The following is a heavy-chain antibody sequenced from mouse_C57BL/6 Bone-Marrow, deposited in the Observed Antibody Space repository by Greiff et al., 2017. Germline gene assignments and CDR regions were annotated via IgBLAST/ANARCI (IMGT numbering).Heavy chain of an antibody. CDR2: IDPENGDT. Sequence: EVQLQQSGAELVRPGASVKLSCTASGFNIKDDYMNWVKQRPEQGLEWIGWIDPENGDTEYDSQVQGKATITADTSSNTAYLQLSSLTSDDTAFYYCTTWWFPWFAYWGQGTLVTVSA. V-gene: IGHV14-4*01. J-gene: IGHJ3*01. D-gene: IGHD1-1*02. CDR1: GFNIKDDY. CDR3: TTWWFPWFAY.